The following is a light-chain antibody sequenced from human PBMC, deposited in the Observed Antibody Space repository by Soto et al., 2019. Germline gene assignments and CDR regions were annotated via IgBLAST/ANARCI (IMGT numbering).Light chain of an antibody. CDR2: AAS. CDR3: QKCGIAPFS. J-gene: IGKJ4*01. CDR1: QGISNY. Sequence: DIQMTQSPSSLSASVGDRVTITCRASQGISNYLAWYQQKPGKVPKLLIYAASTLQSGVPSRFSGSGSGTDFTLTISRLQPEDFATYYCQKCGIAPFSFGGGTKVELK. V-gene: IGKV1-27*01.